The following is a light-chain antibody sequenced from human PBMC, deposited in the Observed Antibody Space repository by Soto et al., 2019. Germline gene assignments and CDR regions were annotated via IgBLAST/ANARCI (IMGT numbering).Light chain of an antibody. V-gene: IGKV1-5*03. Sequence: DLQMTQSPSTLSGSVGDRVTITCLASQTISSWLAWYQQKPGKAPKLLIYKASGLESGVPSRFSGSGSGTDFTLTISRLEPEDFVVYYCQQYGSSPRTFGQGTKVDIK. CDR1: QTISSW. CDR2: KAS. CDR3: QQYGSSPRT. J-gene: IGKJ1*01.